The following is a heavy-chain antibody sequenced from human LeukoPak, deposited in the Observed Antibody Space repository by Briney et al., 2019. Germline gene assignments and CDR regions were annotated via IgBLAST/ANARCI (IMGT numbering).Heavy chain of an antibody. CDR2: IYYSGTT. Sequence: SETLSLTCSVSGGSISTGAYYWGWIRQPPGKGLEWIGSIYYSGTTYYNPSLKSRVTISVDTSKNQFSLKLSSVTAADTAVYYCARVTYSSSWYNWFDPWGQGTLVTVSS. V-gene: IGHV4-39*07. CDR1: GGSISTGAYY. CDR3: ARVTYSSSWYNWFDP. D-gene: IGHD6-13*01. J-gene: IGHJ5*02.